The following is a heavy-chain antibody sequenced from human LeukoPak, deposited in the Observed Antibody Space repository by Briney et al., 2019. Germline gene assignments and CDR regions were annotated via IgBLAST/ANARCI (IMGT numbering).Heavy chain of an antibody. J-gene: IGHJ5*02. CDR1: GGSISSGDYY. CDR2: TYYSGST. CDR3: ARGSSSSGWFDP. Sequence: PSETLSLTCTVSGGSISSGDYYWSWIRQPPGKGLEWIGYTYYSGSTYYNPSLKSRVTISVDTSKNQFSLKLSSVTAADTAVYYCARGSSSSGWFDPWGQGTLVTVSS. V-gene: IGHV4-30-4*01. D-gene: IGHD6-6*01.